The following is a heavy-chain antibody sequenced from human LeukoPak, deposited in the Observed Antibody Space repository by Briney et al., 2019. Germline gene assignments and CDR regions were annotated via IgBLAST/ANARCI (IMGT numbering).Heavy chain of an antibody. V-gene: IGHV1-69*04. Sequence: GSSVKVSCKASGGTFSSYATSWVRQAPGQGLEWMGRIIPILGIANYAQKFQGRVTITADKSTSTAYMELSSLRSEDTAVYYCAREHIVVVTAIFQREFDYWGQGTLSPSPQ. D-gene: IGHD2-21*02. CDR1: GGTFSSYA. CDR2: IIPILGIA. J-gene: IGHJ4*02. CDR3: AREHIVVVTAIFQREFDY.